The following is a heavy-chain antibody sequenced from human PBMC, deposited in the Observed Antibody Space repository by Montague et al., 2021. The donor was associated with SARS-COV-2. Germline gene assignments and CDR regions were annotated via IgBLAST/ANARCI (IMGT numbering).Heavy chain of an antibody. CDR1: GGSISSSSYS. CDR3: ARGGRVGTIVVVIAIPYYFDY. Sequence: SETLSLTCTVSGGSISSSSYSLGWIRQPPVQGLAWIGSIYYSGSTYYNPSLKSRVPVSVDTSKNHSSLKLSSVTAADTAVYYCARGGRVGTIVVVIAIPYYFDYWGQGTLVTVSS. CDR2: IYYSGST. V-gene: IGHV4-39*02. J-gene: IGHJ4*02. D-gene: IGHD2-21*01.